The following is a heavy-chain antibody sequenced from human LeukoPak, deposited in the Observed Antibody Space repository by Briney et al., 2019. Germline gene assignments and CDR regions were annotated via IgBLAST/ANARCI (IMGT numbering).Heavy chain of an antibody. CDR3: ARDLGLVAVAGWFDP. CDR2: INPNSGGT. Sequence: ASVKVSCKASGYTFTGYYMHWVRQAPGQGLEWMGWINPNSGGTNYAQKFQGRVTMTRDTSISTAYMELSRLRSDDTAVYYCARDLGLVAVAGWFDPWGQGTLVTVSS. V-gene: IGHV1-2*02. J-gene: IGHJ5*02. D-gene: IGHD6-13*01. CDR1: GYTFTGYY.